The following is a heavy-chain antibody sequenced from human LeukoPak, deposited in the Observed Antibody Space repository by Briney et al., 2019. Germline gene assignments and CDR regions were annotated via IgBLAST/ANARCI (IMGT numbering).Heavy chain of an antibody. D-gene: IGHD3-3*01. Sequence: SETLSLTCTVSGGSISSYYWSWIRQPAGKGLEWIGRIYTSGSTNYNPSLKSRVTMSVDTSNNQFSLKLSSVTAADTAVYYCARDLSFASKNPFWSGYLTDAFDIWGQGTMVTVSS. J-gene: IGHJ3*02. V-gene: IGHV4-4*07. CDR3: ARDLSFASKNPFWSGYLTDAFDI. CDR1: GGSISSYY. CDR2: IYTSGST.